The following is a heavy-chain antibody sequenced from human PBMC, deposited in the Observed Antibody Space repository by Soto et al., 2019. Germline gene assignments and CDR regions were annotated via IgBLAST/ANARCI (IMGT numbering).Heavy chain of an antibody. J-gene: IGHJ4*02. D-gene: IGHD6-19*01. CDR3: AKDETPSTGYSSGWYGIFYDY. Sequence: QVQLVESGGGVVQPGRSLRLSCAASGFTFSSYGMHWVRQAPGKGLEWVAVISYDGSNKYYADSVKGRFTISRDNSKNTLYLQMNSLRAEDKAVYYCAKDETPSTGYSSGWYGIFYDYWGQGTLVTVSS. CDR1: GFTFSSYG. V-gene: IGHV3-30*18. CDR2: ISYDGSNK.